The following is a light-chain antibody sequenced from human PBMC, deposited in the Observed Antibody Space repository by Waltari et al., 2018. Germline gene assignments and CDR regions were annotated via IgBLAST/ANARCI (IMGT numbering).Light chain of an antibody. Sequence: QSALTQPVSVSGSPGQSITISCTGTSSDVGAYYHVSWYQQRPGKAPKLMIYDVSSRPSGVSNRFSGSKSGNTASLTISGLQPEDEADYDCNSYTATNILVFGGGTKVTVL. CDR3: NSYTATNILV. CDR2: DVS. CDR1: SSDVGAYYH. J-gene: IGLJ2*01. V-gene: IGLV2-14*03.